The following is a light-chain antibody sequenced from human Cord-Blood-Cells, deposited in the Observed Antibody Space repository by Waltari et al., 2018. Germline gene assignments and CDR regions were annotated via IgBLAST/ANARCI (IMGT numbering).Light chain of an antibody. CDR3: SSYTSSSTRV. V-gene: IGLV2-14*03. CDR1: SSDVGGYNY. J-gene: IGLJ3*02. Sequence: QSALTQPASVSGSPGQSITISCPGTSSDVGGYNYVSWYQQHPGKAPKLMIYDVSNRPSGVSNRCSGSKSGNTASLTSSGLQAEDEADYYCSSYTSSSTRVFGGGTKLTVL. CDR2: DVS.